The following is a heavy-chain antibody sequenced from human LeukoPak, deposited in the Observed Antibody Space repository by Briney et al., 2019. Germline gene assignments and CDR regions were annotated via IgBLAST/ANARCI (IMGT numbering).Heavy chain of an antibody. Sequence: GSLRLSCAASGFTFSSYWMHWVRQAPGKGLVWVSRINSDVSSITYADSVKGRFTISRDNAKNTLYLQMNSLRVEDTAVYYCAREGRVSGYDFDCWGQGTLVTVSS. CDR3: AREGRVSGYDFDC. V-gene: IGHV3-74*03. CDR1: GFTFSSYW. D-gene: IGHD5-12*01. CDR2: INSDVSSI. J-gene: IGHJ4*02.